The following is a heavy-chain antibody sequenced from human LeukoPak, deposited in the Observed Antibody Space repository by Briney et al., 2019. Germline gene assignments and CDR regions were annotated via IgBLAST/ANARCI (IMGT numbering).Heavy chain of an antibody. Sequence: LAASVTVSCKASGYTFTGYYMHWVRQAPGQGLEWMGWINPNSGGTNYAQKFQGRVTMTRDTSISTAYMELSRLRSDDTAVYYCARVLQGVTPTYYFDYWGQGTLVTVSS. V-gene: IGHV1-2*02. CDR3: ARVLQGVTPTYYFDY. D-gene: IGHD2-21*02. CDR2: INPNSGGT. CDR1: GYTFTGYY. J-gene: IGHJ4*02.